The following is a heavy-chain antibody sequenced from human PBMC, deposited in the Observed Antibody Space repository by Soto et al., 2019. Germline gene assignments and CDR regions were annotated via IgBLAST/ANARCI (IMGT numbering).Heavy chain of an antibody. CDR2: INHSGSS. D-gene: IGHD2-8*02. V-gene: IGHV4-34*01. CDR3: ARDKITGLFDY. J-gene: IGHJ4*02. Sequence: QVQLQQWGAGLLKPSETLSLTCAVYGGSFSGYDWTWIRQPPGTGLEWIGEINHSGSSNYNPSLKSRLTTSIXTSKNQFSRKLTSVTAADTAVYYCARDKITGLFDYWGQGTLVTVSS. CDR1: GGSFSGYD.